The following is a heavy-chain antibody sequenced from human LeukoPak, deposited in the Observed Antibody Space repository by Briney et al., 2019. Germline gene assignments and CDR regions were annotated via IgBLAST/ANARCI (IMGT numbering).Heavy chain of an antibody. CDR2: IGGSGAGT. CDR3: ATTLHSGYYDLY. J-gene: IGHJ4*02. Sequence: PGGSLRLSCAASGFTFSDYYMSWVRQAPGKGLEWVSGIGGSGAGTYYAVSVKGRFTISRDNSKNTLYLQMNSLRAEDTAVYYCATTLHSGYYDLYWGQGTLVTVSS. CDR1: GFTFSDYY. D-gene: IGHD3-22*01. V-gene: IGHV3-23*01.